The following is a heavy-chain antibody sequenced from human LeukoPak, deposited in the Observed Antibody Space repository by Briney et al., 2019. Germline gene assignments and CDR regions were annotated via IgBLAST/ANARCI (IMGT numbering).Heavy chain of an antibody. V-gene: IGHV3-23*01. CDR1: GFTFTNYA. Sequence: PGGSLRLSCVASGFTFTNYAMNWVRQGPRKGLEWVSGIRGSGIRTFYADSVKGRFTISRDNSKNTLYLQMNSLRADDTAVYYCVVGALLENFDSSGFVYWGQGTLVTVSS. D-gene: IGHD3-22*01. CDR3: VVGALLENFDSSGFVY. CDR2: IRGSGIRT. J-gene: IGHJ4*02.